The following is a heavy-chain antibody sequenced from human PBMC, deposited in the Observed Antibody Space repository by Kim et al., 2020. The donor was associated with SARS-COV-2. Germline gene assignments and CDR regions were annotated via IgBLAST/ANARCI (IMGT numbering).Heavy chain of an antibody. CDR1: GYSFTSYW. Sequence: GESLKISCKGSGYSFTSYWIGWVRQMPGKGLEWMGIIYPGDSDTRYSPSFQGQVTISADKSISTAYLQWSSLKASDTAMYYCARHLSGGFLVATAPFDYWGQGTLVTVSS. V-gene: IGHV5-51*01. D-gene: IGHD5-12*01. CDR2: IYPGDSDT. J-gene: IGHJ4*02. CDR3: ARHLSGGFLVATAPFDY.